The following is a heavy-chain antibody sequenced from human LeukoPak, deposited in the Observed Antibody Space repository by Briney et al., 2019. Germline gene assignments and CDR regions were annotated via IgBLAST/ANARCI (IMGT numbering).Heavy chain of an antibody. CDR1: GFTFSSYA. D-gene: IGHD2-2*01. J-gene: IGHJ3*02. CDR2: ISGSGGST. Sequence: GGSLRLSCAASGFTFSSYAMSWVRQAPGKGLEWVSAISGSGGSTYYADSVKGRFTISRDNSKNTLYLQMNSLRAEDTAVYYCAKDPGYCSSTSCYRSGGAFDIWGQGTMVTVSS. V-gene: IGHV3-23*01. CDR3: AKDPGYCSSTSCYRSGGAFDI.